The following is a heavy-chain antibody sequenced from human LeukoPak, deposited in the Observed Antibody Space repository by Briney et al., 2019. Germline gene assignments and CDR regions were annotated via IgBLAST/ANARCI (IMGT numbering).Heavy chain of an antibody. J-gene: IGHJ4*02. V-gene: IGHV3-74*01. Sequence: GGSLRPSCEASGFTFSNYWMHWVRQPPGKGLMWVSQISTDGSQTFYADSVKGRFTISRDNAQNTLFLQMDSLRPEDTAVYYCVRSLRSADFWGQGTLVTVSS. CDR2: ISTDGSQT. CDR1: GFTFSNYW. CDR3: VRSLRSADF.